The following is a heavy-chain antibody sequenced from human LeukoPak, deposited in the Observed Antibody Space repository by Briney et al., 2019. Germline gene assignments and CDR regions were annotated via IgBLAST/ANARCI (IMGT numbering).Heavy chain of an antibody. CDR1: GYTLTDLS. D-gene: IGHD1-26*01. Sequence: GASVKVSCKVSGYTLTDLSMHWVRQAPGKGLEWMGGFDPEDGETIYAQKFQGRVTMTEDTSTDTAYMELSSLRSEDTAVYYCATVSYRFNWFDHWGQGTLVTVSS. V-gene: IGHV1-24*01. CDR2: FDPEDGET. J-gene: IGHJ5*02. CDR3: ATVSYRFNWFDH.